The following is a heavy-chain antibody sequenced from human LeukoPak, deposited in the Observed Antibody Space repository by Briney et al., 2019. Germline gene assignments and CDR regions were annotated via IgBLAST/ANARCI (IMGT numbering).Heavy chain of an antibody. J-gene: IGHJ4*02. D-gene: IGHD5-18*01. Sequence: SETLSLTCTVSGGSVSSSSAYWGWLRQAPGKGLEWIGSIYYSVNTYYNPSLKSRVTISVDTSKNQVFLNVSSVNAADTAVYYCATPRGYSYDYLDNWGQGTLVTVSS. CDR2: IYYSVNT. CDR3: ATPRGYSYDYLDN. V-gene: IGHV4-39*01. CDR1: GGSVSSSSAY.